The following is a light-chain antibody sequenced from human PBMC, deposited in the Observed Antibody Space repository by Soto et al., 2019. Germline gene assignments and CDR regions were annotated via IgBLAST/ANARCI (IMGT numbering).Light chain of an antibody. V-gene: IGLV8-61*01. CDR3: VLYLGGGML. CDR2: TTN. Sequence: QTVVTQEPSFSVSPGGTVTLTCGLSSGSVSTSYYPSWYQQTPGQIPRTLIYTTNTRSSGVPDRFSGSILGNKAALTITGAQAEDESDYYCVLYLGGGMLFGGGTKDTVL. J-gene: IGLJ3*02. CDR1: SGSVSTSYY.